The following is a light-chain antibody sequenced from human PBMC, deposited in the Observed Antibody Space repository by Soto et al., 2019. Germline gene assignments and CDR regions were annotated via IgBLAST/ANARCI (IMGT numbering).Light chain of an antibody. CDR2: DVS. CDR3: SSYTSSSTLYV. Sequence: ALTQPASVSGSPGQSITISCTGTSSDVGGYNYVSWYQQHPGKAPKLMIYDVSNRPSGVSNRFSGSKSGNTASLTISGLQAEDEAHYYCSSYTSSSTLYVFGTGTKLTVL. V-gene: IGLV2-14*01. CDR1: SSDVGGYNY. J-gene: IGLJ1*01.